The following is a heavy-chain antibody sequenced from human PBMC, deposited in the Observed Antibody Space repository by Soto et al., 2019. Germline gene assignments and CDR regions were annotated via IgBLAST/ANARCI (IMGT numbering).Heavy chain of an antibody. J-gene: IGHJ1*01. D-gene: IGHD6-6*01. CDR1: GFTFSTYG. CDR3: AKDKEEYSSSSRDFQH. V-gene: IGHV3-30*18. Sequence: GGSLRLSCAASGFTFSTYGMHWVRQAPGKGLEWVAVISYDGFNKHYAASVKGRFTISRDSSKDTVYLQMNSLRVEDTAVYYCAKDKEEYSSSSRDFQHWGQGTLVTVSS. CDR2: ISYDGFNK.